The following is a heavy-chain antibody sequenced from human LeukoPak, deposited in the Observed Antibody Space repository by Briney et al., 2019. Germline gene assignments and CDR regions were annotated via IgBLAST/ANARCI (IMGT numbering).Heavy chain of an antibody. Sequence: GGSLRLSCAASGFTFSNYWMSWVRLAPGKGLEWVSYITTSGSTKYYADSVKGRFTISRDNAKNSLYLQMNSLRAEDTAVYYCARVRRGSGWYYFDYWGQGTLVTVSS. CDR3: ARVRRGSGWYYFDY. V-gene: IGHV3-48*04. J-gene: IGHJ4*02. D-gene: IGHD6-19*01. CDR2: ITTSGSTK. CDR1: GFTFSNYW.